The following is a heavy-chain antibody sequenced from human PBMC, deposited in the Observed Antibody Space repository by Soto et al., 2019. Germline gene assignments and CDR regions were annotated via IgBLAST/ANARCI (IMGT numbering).Heavy chain of an antibody. CDR3: AKVSSAWYDSKSYYFDD. D-gene: IGHD6-19*01. J-gene: IGHJ4*01. CDR1: GFSFSDYA. Sequence: EVQLLDSGGGLVQPGGSLRLSCAASGFSFSDYAMNWVRQAPGKGLEWVSEISATGGSTFYADFVKGRLTISRDNSKNTLYLHLTSLRDEDTARYYCAKVSSAWYDSKSYYFDDWGPGTLVTVSS. CDR2: ISATGGST. V-gene: IGHV3-23*01.